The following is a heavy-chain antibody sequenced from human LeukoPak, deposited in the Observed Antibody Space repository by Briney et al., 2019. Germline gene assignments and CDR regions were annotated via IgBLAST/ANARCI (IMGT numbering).Heavy chain of an antibody. J-gene: IGHJ4*02. D-gene: IGHD3-22*01. Sequence: GGSLRLSCAAPGFTFSSYSMNWVRQAPGKGLEWVSSISSSSSYIYYADSVKGRFTISRDNAKNSLYLQMNSLRAEDTAVYYRARLVLRNYDSSGYYAPGVYFDYWGQGTLVTVSS. CDR1: GFTFSSYS. V-gene: IGHV3-21*01. CDR3: ARLVLRNYDSSGYYAPGVYFDY. CDR2: ISSSSSYI.